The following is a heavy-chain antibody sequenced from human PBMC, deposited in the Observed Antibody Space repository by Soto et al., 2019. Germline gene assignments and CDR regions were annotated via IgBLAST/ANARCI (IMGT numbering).Heavy chain of an antibody. D-gene: IGHD2-2*02. J-gene: IGHJ5*02. V-gene: IGHV1-18*04. CDR1: GYTFTSYG. Sequence: ASVKVSCKASGYTFTSYGSSWVRQAPGQGLEWMGWISAYNGNTNYAQKLQGRVTMTTDTSTSTAYMELRSLRSDDTAVYYCARGYYCSSTSCYTNWFDPWGHGTLVPTSS. CDR2: ISAYNGNT. CDR3: ARGYYCSSTSCYTNWFDP.